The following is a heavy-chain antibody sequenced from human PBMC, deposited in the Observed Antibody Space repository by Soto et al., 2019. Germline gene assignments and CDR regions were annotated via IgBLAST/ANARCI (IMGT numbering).Heavy chain of an antibody. CDR2: IYPGGSDT. Sequence: PGGALKIPCKGSGFSFTSFWNDLGRPISGKGLKWMGIIYPGGSDTRYSPSFQGQVTSSADKSISTAYLQWSSLKASDTAMYYCSRPLGYCSSTICSPIDYWGQGTLVTVSS. D-gene: IGHD2-2*01. CDR3: SRPLGYCSSTICSPIDY. V-gene: IGHV5-51*01. J-gene: IGHJ4*02. CDR1: GFSFTSFW.